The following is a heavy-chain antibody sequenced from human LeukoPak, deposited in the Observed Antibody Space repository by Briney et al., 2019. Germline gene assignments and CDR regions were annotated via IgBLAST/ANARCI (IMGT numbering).Heavy chain of an antibody. V-gene: IGHV3-23*01. D-gene: IGHD3-10*01. J-gene: IGHJ5*02. CDR2: ISGSGGST. CDR3: AKDDSRGSGSSGWFDP. Sequence: PGGSLRLSCAASGFTFSSYAMSWVRQAPGKGLEWVSAISGSGGSTYYAASVKGGFTNTRDNSKNTLYLQMNRLSADDTAIYYCAKDDSRGSGSSGWFDPWGQGTLVTVSS. CDR1: GFTFSSYA.